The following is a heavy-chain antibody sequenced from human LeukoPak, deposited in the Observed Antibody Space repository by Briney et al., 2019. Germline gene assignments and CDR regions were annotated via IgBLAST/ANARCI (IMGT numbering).Heavy chain of an antibody. CDR3: AKAPYYYDSSAHQRGAFDI. J-gene: IGHJ3*02. CDR2: IWYDGSNK. CDR1: GFTFSSYG. D-gene: IGHD3-22*01. Sequence: GGSLRLSCAASGFTFSSYGMHWVRQAPGKGLEWVAVIWYDGSNKYYADSVQGRFTISRDNSKNTLYLQMNRLRAEDTAVYYCAKAPYYYDSSAHQRGAFDIWGQGTMVTVSS. V-gene: IGHV3-33*06.